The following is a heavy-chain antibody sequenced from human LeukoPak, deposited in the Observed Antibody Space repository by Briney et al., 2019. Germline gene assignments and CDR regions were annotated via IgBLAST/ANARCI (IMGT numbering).Heavy chain of an antibody. Sequence: PSETLSLTCTVSGGSISSSSYHWGWIRQPPGKGLEWIGSIYYSGSTYYNPSLKSRVTISVDTSKNQFSLKLSSVTAADTAVYYCARHEGYCSSTSCYQLYYGMDVWGQGTTVTVSS. CDR3: ARHEGYCSSTSCYQLYYGMDV. V-gene: IGHV4-39*01. CDR1: GGSISSSSYH. D-gene: IGHD2-2*01. J-gene: IGHJ6*02. CDR2: IYYSGST.